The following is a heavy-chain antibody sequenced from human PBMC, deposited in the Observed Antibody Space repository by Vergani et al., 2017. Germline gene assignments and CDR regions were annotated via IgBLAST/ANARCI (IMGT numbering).Heavy chain of an antibody. Sequence: QVQLQESGPGLVKPSETLSLTCAVSGYSISSGYYWGWIRQPPGKGLEWIGRIYHSGSTYYNPSLKSRVTILVDTSKTQFSLKLSSVTAADTAVYYCARSRQQLVRGYNWFDPWGQGTLVTVSS. J-gene: IGHJ5*02. CDR1: GYSISSGYY. V-gene: IGHV4-38-2*01. CDR3: ARSRQQLVRGYNWFDP. CDR2: IYHSGST. D-gene: IGHD6-13*01.